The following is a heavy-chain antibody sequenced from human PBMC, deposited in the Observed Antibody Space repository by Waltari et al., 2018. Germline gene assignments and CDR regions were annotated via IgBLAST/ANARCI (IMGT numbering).Heavy chain of an antibody. D-gene: IGHD2-2*01. J-gene: IGHJ6*02. CDR1: GGSFSGYY. Sequence: QVQLQQWGAGLLKPSETLSLTCAVYGGSFSGYYWSWILQPPGKGLEWIGEINHSGSTNYTPSLKSRVTISVDTSKNQFSLKLSSVTAADTAVYYCARDSSTSWDVWGQGTTVTVSS. V-gene: IGHV4-34*01. CDR2: INHSGST. CDR3: ARDSSTSWDV.